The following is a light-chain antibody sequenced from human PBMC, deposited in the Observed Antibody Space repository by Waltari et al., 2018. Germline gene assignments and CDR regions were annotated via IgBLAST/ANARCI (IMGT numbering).Light chain of an antibody. J-gene: IGLJ1*01. CDR2: EVS. V-gene: IGLV2-14*01. CDR1: SSDVGRYNY. Sequence: QSALTQPASVSGSPGQSITISCTGTSSDVGRYNYVSWYQQHPGKAPKLMIYEVSHRPPGVSNRFAGSKSGNTASLTISGLQAEDEADYYCSSFTGSDTHVFGTGTKVTVL. CDR3: SSFTGSDTHV.